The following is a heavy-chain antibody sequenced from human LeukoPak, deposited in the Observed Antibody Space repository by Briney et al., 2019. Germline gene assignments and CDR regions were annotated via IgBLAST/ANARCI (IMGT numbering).Heavy chain of an antibody. D-gene: IGHD3-10*01. CDR3: AREGGAMVRGVIYYYGLDV. CDR1: GFTFSSYE. CDR2: ISSSGSTI. Sequence: GGSLRLSRAASGFTFSSYEMNWVRQAPGKGLEWVSYISSSGSTIYYADSVKGRFTISRDNAKNSLYLQMNSLRAEDTAVYYCAREGGAMVRGVIYYYGLDVWGQGSTVTVSS. V-gene: IGHV3-48*03. J-gene: IGHJ6*02.